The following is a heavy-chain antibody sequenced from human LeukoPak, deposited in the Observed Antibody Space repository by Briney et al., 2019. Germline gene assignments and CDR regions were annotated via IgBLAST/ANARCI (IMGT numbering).Heavy chain of an antibody. CDR1: GFTFSSYA. CDR3: AKCGVSGYDSLPTYYFDY. J-gene: IGHJ4*02. Sequence: AGGSLRLSCAASGFTFSSYAMSWVRQAPGKGLEWVSAISGSGGSTYYADSVKGRFTISRDNSKNTLYLQMNSLRAEDTAVYYCAKCGVSGYDSLPTYYFDYWGQGTLVTVSS. D-gene: IGHD5-12*01. V-gene: IGHV3-23*01. CDR2: ISGSGGST.